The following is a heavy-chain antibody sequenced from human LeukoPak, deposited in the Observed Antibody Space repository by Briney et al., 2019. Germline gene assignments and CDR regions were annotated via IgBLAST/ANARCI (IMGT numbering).Heavy chain of an antibody. CDR2: ISSSSSYI. CDR3: ARRGMWSYYDSSGYYYYFDY. D-gene: IGHD3-22*01. CDR1: GFTFSSYA. V-gene: IGHV3-21*01. Sequence: GGSLRLSCAASGFTFSSYAMSWVRQAPGKGLEWVSSISSSSSYIYYADSVKGRFTISRDNAKNSLYLQMNSLRAEDTAVYYCARRGMWSYYDSSGYYYYFDYWGQGTLVTVSS. J-gene: IGHJ4*02.